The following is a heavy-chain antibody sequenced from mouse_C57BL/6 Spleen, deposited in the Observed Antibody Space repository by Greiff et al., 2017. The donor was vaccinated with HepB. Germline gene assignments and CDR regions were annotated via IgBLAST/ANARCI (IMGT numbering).Heavy chain of an antibody. J-gene: IGHJ3*01. CDR3: TTYYGSSLFAY. CDR2: IDPEDGDT. CDR1: GFNIKDYY. D-gene: IGHD1-1*01. Sequence: VQLQQSGAELVRPGASVKLSCTASGFNIKDYYMHWVKQRPEQGLEWIGRIDPEDGDTEYAPKFQGKATMTADTSSNPAYLQLSSLTSEDTAVYYCTTYYGSSLFAYWGQGTLVTVSA. V-gene: IGHV14-1*01.